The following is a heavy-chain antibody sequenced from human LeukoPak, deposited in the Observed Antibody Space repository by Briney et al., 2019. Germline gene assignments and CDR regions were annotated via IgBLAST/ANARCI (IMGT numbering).Heavy chain of an antibody. Sequence: SETLSLTCTVSGGSISDYYWSWIRQPAGKGLEWIGRIYTSGGSNYNPSLKSRVTMSVDTSKNQFSLKLSSVTAADTAVYYCARVVVVTAAREAYYYYYYMGVWGKGTTVTISS. CDR2: IYTSGGS. J-gene: IGHJ6*03. V-gene: IGHV4-4*07. D-gene: IGHD2-21*02. CDR3: ARVVVVTAAREAYYYYYYMGV. CDR1: GGSISDYY.